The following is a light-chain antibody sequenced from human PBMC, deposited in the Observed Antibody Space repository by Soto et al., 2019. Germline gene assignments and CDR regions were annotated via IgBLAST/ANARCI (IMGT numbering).Light chain of an antibody. J-gene: IGKJ1*01. Sequence: DIQMTQYPSTLSASVGDRFTITCMASQSVNKWLAWFQQKPGKFPKLLIYDASSLQSGVTSRFSGSGSGTESTLTISSLQPDDFATYYCQQYNSYSPAFGQGTKVDIK. V-gene: IGKV1-5*01. CDR3: QQYNSYSPA. CDR1: QSVNKW. CDR2: DAS.